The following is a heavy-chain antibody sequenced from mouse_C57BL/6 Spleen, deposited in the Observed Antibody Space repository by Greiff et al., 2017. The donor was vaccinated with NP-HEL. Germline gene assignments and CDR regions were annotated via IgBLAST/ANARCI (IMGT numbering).Heavy chain of an antibody. D-gene: IGHD2-12*01. V-gene: IGHV1-54*01. Sequence: QVQLQQPGAELVRPGSSVKLSCKASGYTFTSYWMDWVKQRPGQGLEWIGVINPGSGGTNYNEKFKGKATLTADKSSSTAYMQLSSLTSEDSAVYFCARGEKRNLSYYREIGFAYWGQGTLVTVSA. CDR1: GYTFTSYW. J-gene: IGHJ3*01. CDR2: INPGSGGT. CDR3: ARGEKRNLSYYREIGFAY.